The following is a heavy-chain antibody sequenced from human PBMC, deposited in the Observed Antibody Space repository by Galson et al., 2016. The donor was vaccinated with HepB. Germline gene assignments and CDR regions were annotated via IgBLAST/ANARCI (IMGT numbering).Heavy chain of an antibody. V-gene: IGHV6-1*01. J-gene: IGHJ4*02. CDR3: VIGTRNAFDY. CDR1: GDSVSGNGAAA. CDR2: TYYRSKWYY. D-gene: IGHD1-14*01. Sequence: CAISGDSVSGNGAAAWNWFRQSPSRGLEWLGRTYYRSKWYYEYALSVTSRITISPDTSKNQFSLQLNSGTPEDAAVYFCVIGTRNAFDYWGQGNLVTVSS.